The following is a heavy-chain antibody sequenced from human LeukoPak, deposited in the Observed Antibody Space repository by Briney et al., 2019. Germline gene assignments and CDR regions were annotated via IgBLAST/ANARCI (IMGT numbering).Heavy chain of an antibody. V-gene: IGHV3-23*01. Sequence: GGSLRRSCAASGFTFSSYAMSWVRQAPGKGLEWVSAISGSGGSTYYADSVKGRFTISRDSSKNTLYLQMNSLRAEDTAVYYCAKDIVFPFSGSYDYWGQGTLVTVSS. D-gene: IGHD3-10*01. CDR1: GFTFSSYA. CDR3: AKDIVFPFSGSYDY. J-gene: IGHJ4*02. CDR2: ISGSGGST.